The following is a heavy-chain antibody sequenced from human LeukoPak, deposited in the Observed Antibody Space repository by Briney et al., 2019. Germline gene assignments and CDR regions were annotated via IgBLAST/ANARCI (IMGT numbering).Heavy chain of an antibody. CDR1: GFTFSSYG. CDR2: IRYDGSNK. V-gene: IGHV3-30*02. Sequence: GGSLRLSCAASGFTFSSYGMHWVRQAPGKGLEWVAFIRYDGSNKYYADSVKGRFTISRDNFKNTLYLQMNSLRAEDTAVYYCAKGRQQWLVPSLFDYWGQGTLVTVSP. CDR3: AKGRQQWLVPSLFDY. J-gene: IGHJ4*02. D-gene: IGHD6-19*01.